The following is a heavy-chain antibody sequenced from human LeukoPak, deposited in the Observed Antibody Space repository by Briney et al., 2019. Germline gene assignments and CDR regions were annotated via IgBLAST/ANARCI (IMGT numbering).Heavy chain of an antibody. D-gene: IGHD6-19*01. CDR2: IYTSGST. J-gene: IGHJ5*02. CDR3: ARAGGMYSSGRNWFDP. Sequence: SETLSLTCSVSGDSISSARYYWSWIRQPAGKGLEWIGRIYTSGSTNYNPSLKSRVTISVDTSKNQFSLKLSSVTAADTAVYYCARAGGMYSSGRNWFDPWGQGTLVTVSS. CDR1: GDSISSARYY. V-gene: IGHV4-61*02.